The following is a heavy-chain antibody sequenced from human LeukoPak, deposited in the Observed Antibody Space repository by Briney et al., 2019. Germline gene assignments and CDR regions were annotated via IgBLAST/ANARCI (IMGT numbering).Heavy chain of an antibody. CDR2: IIPIFGTP. D-gene: IGHD1-26*01. CDR3: ARDPSGSREDAFDI. V-gene: IGHV1-69*05. Sequence: SVKVSCKTSGGTFSTYAINWVRQAPGQGLEWMGRIIPIFGTPKYAQKFQGRVTITTDESTSTAYMGLSSLRSEDTAVYYCARDPSGSREDAFDIWGQGTMVTVSS. J-gene: IGHJ3*02. CDR1: GGTFSTYA.